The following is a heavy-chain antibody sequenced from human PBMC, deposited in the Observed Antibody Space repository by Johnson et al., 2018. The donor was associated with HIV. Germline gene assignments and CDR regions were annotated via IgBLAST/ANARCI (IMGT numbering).Heavy chain of an antibody. Sequence: VQLVESGGDLVQPGGSLRLSCAGSGFTVSTFYMTWVRQGPGKGLEWVSVIDSGGTTVPADSVNGRFTISRDNSKNTLYLQMNSLRAEDTAVYYCARERPGSGYDWGDAFDIWGQGTMVTVSS. J-gene: IGHJ3*02. CDR2: IDSGGTT. D-gene: IGHD5-12*01. CDR3: ARERPGSGYDWGDAFDI. CDR1: GFTVSTFY. V-gene: IGHV3-66*02.